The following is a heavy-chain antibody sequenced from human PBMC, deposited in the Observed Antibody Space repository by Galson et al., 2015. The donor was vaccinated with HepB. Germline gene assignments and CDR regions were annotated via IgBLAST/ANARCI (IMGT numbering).Heavy chain of an antibody. D-gene: IGHD1-7*01. Sequence: SVKVSCKASGYTFTSYAMHWVRQAPGQRLEWMGWINAGNGNTKYSQKFQGRVTITRDTSASTVYMELSSLRSEDTAVYYCARDFRTNWNYGLEPDWYFDLWGRGTLVTVSS. CDR2: INAGNGNT. J-gene: IGHJ2*01. V-gene: IGHV1-3*01. CDR3: ARDFRTNWNYGLEPDWYFDL. CDR1: GYTFTSYA.